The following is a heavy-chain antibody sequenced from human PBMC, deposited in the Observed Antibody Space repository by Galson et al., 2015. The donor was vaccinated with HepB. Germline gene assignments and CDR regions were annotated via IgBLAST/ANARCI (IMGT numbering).Heavy chain of an antibody. V-gene: IGHV4-34*01. CDR3: ARGWLRHVTVSKNYYYYYMDA. J-gene: IGHJ6*03. Sequence: SETLSLTCAVYGGSFSGYFWTWIRQPPGKGLEWIGEINDSGRTNYNPSLKSRVTISVDTSKNQFSLKLSSVTAADTAVYYCARGWLRHVTVSKNYYYYYMDAWGKGTTVTVSS. CDR1: GGSFSGYF. CDR2: INDSGRT. D-gene: IGHD4-11*01.